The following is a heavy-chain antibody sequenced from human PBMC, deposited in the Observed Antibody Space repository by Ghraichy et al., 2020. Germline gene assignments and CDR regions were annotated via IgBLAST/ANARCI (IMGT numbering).Heavy chain of an antibody. V-gene: IGHV1-69*04. CDR2: IIPILGIA. Sequence: VKVSCKASGGTFSSYAISWVRQAPGQGLEWMGRIIPILGIANYAQKFQGRVTITADKSTSTAYMELSSLRSEDTAVYYCAEDSGYDDLPNWFDPWGQGTLVTVSS. CDR3: AEDSGYDDLPNWFDP. J-gene: IGHJ5*02. D-gene: IGHD5-12*01. CDR1: GGTFSSYA.